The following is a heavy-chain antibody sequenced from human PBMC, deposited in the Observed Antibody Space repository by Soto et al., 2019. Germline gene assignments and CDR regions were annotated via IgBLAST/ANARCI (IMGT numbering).Heavy chain of an antibody. CDR1: GYTFTSYG. V-gene: IGHV1-18*01. CDR3: ARDVDTAMVSGPPDY. CDR2: ISTYNGNI. D-gene: IGHD5-18*01. J-gene: IGHJ4*02. Sequence: ASVKVSCKASGYTFTSYGISWARQAPGQGLEWMGWISTYNGNINYAQKLQGRVTMTTDTSTSTAYMELRSLRSDDTAVYYCARDVDTAMVSGPPDYWGQGTLVTVSS.